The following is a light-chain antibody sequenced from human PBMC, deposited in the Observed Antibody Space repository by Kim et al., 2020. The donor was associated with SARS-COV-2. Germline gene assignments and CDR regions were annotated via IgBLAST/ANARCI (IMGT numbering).Light chain of an antibody. Sequence: SVSRGERATLSRRASQSVRSNFAWLQQTPDQAPRLVICGASTRATGIPDRFSGGGSGTEFTLTISSLQSEDFGVYYCQQYDDWPLTFGGGSEVDI. CDR1: QSVRSN. V-gene: IGKV3D-15*01. CDR2: GAS. CDR3: QQYDDWPLT. J-gene: IGKJ4*01.